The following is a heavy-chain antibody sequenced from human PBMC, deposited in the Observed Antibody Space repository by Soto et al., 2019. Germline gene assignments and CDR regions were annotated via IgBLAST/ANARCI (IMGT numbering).Heavy chain of an antibody. CDR2: ISSSGSTI. D-gene: IGHD3-3*01. Sequence: GGSLRLSCAASGFTFSDYYMSWIRQAPGKGLEWVSYISSSGSTIYYADSVKGRFTISRDNAKNSLYLQMNSLRAEDTAVYYCARAPPSYDFSPPYYMDVWGKGTTVTVSS. V-gene: IGHV3-11*01. J-gene: IGHJ6*03. CDR3: ARAPPSYDFSPPYYMDV. CDR1: GFTFSDYY.